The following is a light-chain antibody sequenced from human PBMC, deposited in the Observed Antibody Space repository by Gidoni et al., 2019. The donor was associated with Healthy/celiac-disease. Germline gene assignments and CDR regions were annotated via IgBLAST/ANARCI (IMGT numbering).Light chain of an antibody. J-gene: IGKJ4*01. CDR1: QSISSY. V-gene: IGKV1-39*01. CDR3: QQSYSTPLT. CDR2: AAS. Sequence: DIQMTQSPSSLSASVGDRVTITCRASQSISSYLNWYQQKPGKAHKLLIYAASSLQSEVPSRFSGSGSVTDFTLTISSLQPEDFATYYCQQSYSTPLTFGGGTKVEIK.